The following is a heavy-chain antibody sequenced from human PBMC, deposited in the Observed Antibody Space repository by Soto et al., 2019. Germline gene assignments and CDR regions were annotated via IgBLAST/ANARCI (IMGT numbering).Heavy chain of an antibody. Sequence: GYIYHSGSTNYNPSLKSRVTMSVATSKNEFSLKLTSVTAADTAVFYCARAGSSSWYGYFDFWGQGALVTVSS. D-gene: IGHD6-13*01. J-gene: IGHJ4*02. CDR3: ARAGSSSWYGYFDF. V-gene: IGHV4-59*01. CDR2: IYHSGST.